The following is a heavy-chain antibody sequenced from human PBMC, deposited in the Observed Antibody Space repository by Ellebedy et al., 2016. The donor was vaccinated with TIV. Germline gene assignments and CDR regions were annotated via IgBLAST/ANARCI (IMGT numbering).Heavy chain of an antibody. J-gene: IGHJ4*02. CDR3: ARGRGYHGVGADYFDQ. D-gene: IGHD3-16*01. Sequence: GESLKISCAASGFTVSDTYMNWVRQAPGKGLEWRSVIYSGDTTYYADSVKGRYTISRDTSKNTLYLQVNSLRAEDTAVYYCARGRGYHGVGADYFDQWGQGTLVTVSS. CDR2: IYSGDTT. CDR1: GFTVSDTY. V-gene: IGHV3-66*01.